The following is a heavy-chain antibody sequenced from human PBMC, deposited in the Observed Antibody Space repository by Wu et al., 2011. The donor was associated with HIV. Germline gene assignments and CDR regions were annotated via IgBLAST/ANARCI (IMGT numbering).Heavy chain of an antibody. CDR3: ARDFGGDGDS. V-gene: IGHV1-8*03. J-gene: IGHJ4*02. CDR1: GYTFKSYE. Sequence: QVQLVQSGTEVKKPGASVRVSCKASGYTFKSYEINWVRQAAGQGLEWMGWMNPHTGNTGYAQKFQGRVTITADKSTSTAYMELSSLRSEDTAMYYCARDFGGDGDSWGQGTLVTVSS. CDR2: MNPHTGNT. D-gene: IGHD2-21*01.